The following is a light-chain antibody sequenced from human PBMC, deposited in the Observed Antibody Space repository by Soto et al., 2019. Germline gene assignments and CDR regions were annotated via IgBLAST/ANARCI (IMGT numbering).Light chain of an antibody. V-gene: IGLV2-14*01. CDR3: CSLTTSHTYV. CDR2: EVS. CDR1: SSDVGGYKY. Sequence: QSVLTQPASVSGSPGQSITISCTGTSSDVGGYKYVSWYQQYPDKAPKLMIYEVSNRPLGVSNRFSGSKSGNTASLTISGLQAEDEADYYCCSLTTSHTYVFGSGTKVTVL. J-gene: IGLJ1*01.